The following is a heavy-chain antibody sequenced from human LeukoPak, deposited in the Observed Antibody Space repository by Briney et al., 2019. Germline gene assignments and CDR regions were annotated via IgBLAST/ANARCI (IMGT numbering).Heavy chain of an antibody. D-gene: IGHD6-19*01. CDR2: IYTSGST. Sequence: PSETLSLTCSVSGGPISSYYWTWIRQPAGKGLEWIGRIYTSGSTNYNPSLKSRLTISVDTSKNHFSLKLSSVTAADTAVYYCARANSSGWYHPNAFDIWGQGTMVTVSS. V-gene: IGHV4-4*07. CDR1: GGPISSYY. J-gene: IGHJ3*02. CDR3: ARANSSGWYHPNAFDI.